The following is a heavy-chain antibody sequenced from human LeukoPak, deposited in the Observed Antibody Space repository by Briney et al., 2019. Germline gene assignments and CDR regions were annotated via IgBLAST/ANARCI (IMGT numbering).Heavy chain of an antibody. J-gene: IGHJ3*02. V-gene: IGHV3-7*01. D-gene: IGHD6-13*01. Sequence: PGGSLRLSCAASGFTISRYWMSWVRQAPGKGLEWVANIKEDGSEKNYVDSVKGRFTISRDNAKSSLYLQMNSLRVEDTALYYCATRVTADSYDASDIWGQGTMVTVSS. CDR1: GFTISRYW. CDR2: IKEDGSEK. CDR3: ATRVTADSYDASDI.